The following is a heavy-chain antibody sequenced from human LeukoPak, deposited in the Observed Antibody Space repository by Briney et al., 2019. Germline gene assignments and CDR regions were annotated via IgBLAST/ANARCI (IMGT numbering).Heavy chain of an antibody. V-gene: IGHV4-34*01. CDR2: INHSGST. CDR1: GGSFXGYY. D-gene: IGHD5-18*01. J-gene: IGHJ4*02. Sequence: TXSLTCAVYGGSFXGYYWNWIRQPPGEGLEWIGEINHSGSTNYNPSLKSRVTISVDTSKNQFSLKLRFVTAADTAVYYCAVAGYGRRFDYWGQGTLVTVSS. CDR3: AVAGYGRRFDY.